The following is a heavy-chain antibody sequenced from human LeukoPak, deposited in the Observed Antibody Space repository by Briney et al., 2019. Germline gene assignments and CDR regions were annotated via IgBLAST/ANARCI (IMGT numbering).Heavy chain of an antibody. J-gene: IGHJ6*02. CDR3: AKGRQLLYYYYYGMDV. CDR1: GFTFYDYA. Sequence: PGRSLRLSCAASGFTFYDYAMHWVRQAPGKGLEWVSGISWNSGGIGYADSVKGRFTISRDNAKNSLYLQMNSLRAEDTALYYCAKGRQLLYYYYYGMDVWGQGTTVTVSS. V-gene: IGHV3-9*01. D-gene: IGHD2-2*01. CDR2: ISWNSGGI.